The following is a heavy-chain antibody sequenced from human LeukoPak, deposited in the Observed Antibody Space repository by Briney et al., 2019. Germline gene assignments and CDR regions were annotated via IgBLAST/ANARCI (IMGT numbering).Heavy chain of an antibody. D-gene: IGHD3-10*01. CDR2: VSGSGLYT. Sequence: GGTLRLSCAASGFTFSTYAMSWVRQAPGKGLEWVATVSGSGLYTYYADSVRGRFTISRDNSKDTFYLQMNSLRAEDTAVYYCAKLMSQPALLFFDQWGQGTLVTVSS. CDR3: AKLMSQPALLFFDQ. V-gene: IGHV3-23*01. J-gene: IGHJ4*02. CDR1: GFTFSTYA.